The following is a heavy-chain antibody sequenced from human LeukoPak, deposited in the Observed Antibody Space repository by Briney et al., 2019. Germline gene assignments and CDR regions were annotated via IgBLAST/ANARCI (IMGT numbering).Heavy chain of an antibody. Sequence: PSETLSLTCTVSGGSISSGDYYWSWIRQPPGKGLEWIGYIYYSGTTYYNPSLKSRVTISVDTSKNQFSPKLSSVTAADTAVYYCARGDSSSWSFKVWGQGTLVTVSS. CDR2: IYYSGTT. V-gene: IGHV4-30-4*01. CDR3: ARGDSSSWSFKV. CDR1: GGSISSGDYY. D-gene: IGHD6-13*01. J-gene: IGHJ4*02.